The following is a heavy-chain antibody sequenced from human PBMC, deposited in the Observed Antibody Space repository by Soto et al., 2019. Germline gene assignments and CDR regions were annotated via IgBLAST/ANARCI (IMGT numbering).Heavy chain of an antibody. D-gene: IGHD6-13*01. J-gene: IGHJ5*02. Sequence: SETLSLTCTVSGGSISSYYWSWIRQPPGKGLEWIGYIYYSGSTNYNPSLKSRVTISVDTSKNQFSLKLSSVTAADTAVYYCAREGQQLVSARWFDPWGQGTLVTVSS. CDR3: AREGQQLVSARWFDP. CDR2: IYYSGST. CDR1: GGSISSYY. V-gene: IGHV4-59*01.